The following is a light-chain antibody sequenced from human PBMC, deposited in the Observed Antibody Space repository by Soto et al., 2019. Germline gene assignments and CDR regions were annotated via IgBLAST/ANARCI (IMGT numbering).Light chain of an antibody. J-gene: IGKJ1*01. CDR3: MQALQSPWT. CDR2: LGS. CDR1: QSLLHSNGYNY. Sequence: DIVMTQSTLSLPVTPGEPASMSCRSSQSLLHSNGYNYLDWYLQKPGQSPQLLIFLGSNRAAGVPDRFSGSGSGTDFTLRISRVEAEDVGVYYCMQALQSPWTFGQGTKVEIK. V-gene: IGKV2-28*01.